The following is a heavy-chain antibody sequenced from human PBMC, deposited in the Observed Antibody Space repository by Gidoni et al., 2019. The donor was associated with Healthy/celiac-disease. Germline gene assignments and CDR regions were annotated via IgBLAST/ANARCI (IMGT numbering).Heavy chain of an antibody. CDR1: GYTFTSYA. V-gene: IGHV1-3*01. CDR3: ARVRAVAGLDY. Sequence: QVQLVQSGAEVKKPGASVKVSCKASGYTFTSYAMHWVRQAPGQRLEWMGWINAGNGNTKYSQKFQGRVTITRDTSASTAYMELSSLRSEDTAVYYCARVRAVAGLDYWGQGTLVTVSS. CDR2: INAGNGNT. D-gene: IGHD6-19*01. J-gene: IGHJ4*02.